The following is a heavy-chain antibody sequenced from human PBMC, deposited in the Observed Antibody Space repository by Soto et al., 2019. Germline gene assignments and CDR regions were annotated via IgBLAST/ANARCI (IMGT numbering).Heavy chain of an antibody. Sequence: SVKVSCKASGGTFSSYAISWVRQAPGQGLEWMGGIIPIFGTANYAQKFQGRVTITADESTSTAYMELSSLRSEDTAVYYCATLSGTAAAGTKLGFNAFDIWGQGTMVTVSS. CDR1: GGTFSSYA. D-gene: IGHD6-13*01. CDR3: ATLSGTAAAGTKLGFNAFDI. J-gene: IGHJ3*02. V-gene: IGHV1-69*13. CDR2: IIPIFGTA.